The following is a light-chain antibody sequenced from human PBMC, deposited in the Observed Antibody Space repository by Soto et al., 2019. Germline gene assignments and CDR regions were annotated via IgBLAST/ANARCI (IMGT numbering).Light chain of an antibody. CDR2: GAS. J-gene: IGKJ1*01. CDR3: QHYNNGPPWT. V-gene: IGKV3-15*01. CDR1: QSVSSN. Sequence: EIVMTQSPATLSVSPGERATLSCKASQSVSSNLAWYQQKPGQAPRLLIYGASTRATGIPARFSGSGSGTEFTLTISSLLSEDFAVYYCQHYNNGPPWTFGQGTKVEIK.